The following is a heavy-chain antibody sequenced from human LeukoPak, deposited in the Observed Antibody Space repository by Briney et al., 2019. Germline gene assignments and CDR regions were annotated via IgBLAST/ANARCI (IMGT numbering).Heavy chain of an antibody. CDR2: INHSGST. CDR1: GGSFSGYY. V-gene: IGHV4-34*01. CDR3: ARTIIVGATSYYFDY. Sequence: PSETLSLTCAVYGGSFSGYYWSWIRQPPGKGLEWIGEINHSGSTNYNPSLKSRVTISVDTSKNQFSLKLSSVTAADTAVYYCARTIIVGATSYYFDYWGQGTLVTVSS. J-gene: IGHJ4*02. D-gene: IGHD1-26*01.